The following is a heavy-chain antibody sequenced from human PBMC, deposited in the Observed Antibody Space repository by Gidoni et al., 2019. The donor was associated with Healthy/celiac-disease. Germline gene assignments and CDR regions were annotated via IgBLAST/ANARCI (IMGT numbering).Heavy chain of an antibody. D-gene: IGHD3-10*01. CDR2: IWYDGSNK. V-gene: IGHV3-33*01. Sequence: QVQLVESGGGVVHPGGSLRLSCAASGFTFSSSGMHWVRQAPGKGLEWVAVIWYDGSNKYYADSVKGRFTISRDNSKNTLYLQMNSLRAEDTAVYYCARERLGSWGRSFDYWGQGTLVTVSS. CDR1: GFTFSSSG. CDR3: ARERLGSWGRSFDY. J-gene: IGHJ4*02.